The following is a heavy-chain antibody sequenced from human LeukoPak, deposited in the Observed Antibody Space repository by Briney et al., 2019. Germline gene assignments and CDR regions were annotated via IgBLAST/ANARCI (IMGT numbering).Heavy chain of an antibody. Sequence: PGGSLRLSCAASGFTFSSYWMSWVRQAPGKGLEWVANIKQDGSEKYYVDSVKGRFTISRDNAKNSLYLQMNSLRAEDTAVYYCARVARYFDWLFHYYMDVWGKGTTVTVSS. CDR1: GFTFSSYW. V-gene: IGHV3-7*01. D-gene: IGHD3-9*01. CDR2: IKQDGSEK. J-gene: IGHJ6*03. CDR3: ARVARYFDWLFHYYMDV.